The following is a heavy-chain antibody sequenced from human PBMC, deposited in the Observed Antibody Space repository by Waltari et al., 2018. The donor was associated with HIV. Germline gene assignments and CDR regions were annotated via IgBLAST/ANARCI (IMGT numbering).Heavy chain of an antibody. CDR1: GGSFGTYY. J-gene: IGHJ5*02. CDR2: IYYNGGT. Sequence: QVQLQESGPGLVKPSETLSLTCTVSGGSFGTYYWSWIRPPPGKGLEWMGYIYYNGGTKYNPSLKNRVTMTIDTSKTQFSLELSSVTTADTAIYYCARDFYGSGIGLSRGRRYFDPWGQGALVTVSS. D-gene: IGHD3-10*01. V-gene: IGHV4-59*01. CDR3: ARDFYGSGIGLSRGRRYFDP.